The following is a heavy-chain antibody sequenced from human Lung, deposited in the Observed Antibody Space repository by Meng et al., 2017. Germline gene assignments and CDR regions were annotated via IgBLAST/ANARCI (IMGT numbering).Heavy chain of an antibody. CDR1: GGSFRDYY. CDR3: ARGPTTMAHDFDY. J-gene: IGHJ4*02. D-gene: IGHD4-11*01. Sequence: QVPPERCGGGLLKPSVSLALTCVVSGGSFRDYYWSWIRQPPGKGLEWIGEINHSGSTNYNPSLESRATISVDTSQNNLSLKLSSVTAADSAVYYCARGPTTMAHDFDYWGQGTLVTVSS. CDR2: INHSGST. V-gene: IGHV4-34*01.